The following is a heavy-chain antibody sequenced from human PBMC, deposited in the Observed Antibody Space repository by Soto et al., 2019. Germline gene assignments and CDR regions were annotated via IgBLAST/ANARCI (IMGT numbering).Heavy chain of an antibody. D-gene: IGHD3-22*01. V-gene: IGHV4-39*01. CDR1: GGSISSSSYY. J-gene: IGHJ5*02. CDR2: IYYSGST. Sequence: PSETLSLTCTVSGGSISSSSYYWGWIRQPPGKGLEWIGSIYYSGSTYYNPSLKSRVTISVDTSKNQFSLKLSSVTAADTAVYYCARHWYYYDSSGYQNCFDPWGQGTLVTVSS. CDR3: ARHWYYYDSSGYQNCFDP.